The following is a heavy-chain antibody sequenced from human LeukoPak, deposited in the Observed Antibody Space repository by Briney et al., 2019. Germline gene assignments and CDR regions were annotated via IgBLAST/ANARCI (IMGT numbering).Heavy chain of an antibody. J-gene: IGHJ4*02. D-gene: IGHD3-10*01. CDR1: GFTFSSYA. CDR3: AKDSNYYGSGSFSFDY. Sequence: GGSLRLSCAASGFTFSSYAMSWVRQAPGKGLEWVSGISGSGGSTYYADSVKGRFTISRDNPKNTLYLQMNSLRAEDTAVYYCAKDSNYYGSGSFSFDYWGQGTLVTVSS. V-gene: IGHV3-23*01. CDR2: ISGSGGST.